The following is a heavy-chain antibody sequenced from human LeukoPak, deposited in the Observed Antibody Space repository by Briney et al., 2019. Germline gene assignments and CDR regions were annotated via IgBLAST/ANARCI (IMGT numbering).Heavy chain of an antibody. CDR3: ARGGGCSSTSCYFRY. J-gene: IGHJ4*02. D-gene: IGHD2-2*01. Sequence: SETLPLTCAVYGGSFSGYYWSWIRQPPGKGLEWIGEINHSGSTNYNPSLKSRVTISVDTSKNQFSLKLSSVTAADTAVYYCARGGGCSSTSCYFRYWGQGTLVTVSS. CDR2: INHSGST. CDR1: GGSFSGYY. V-gene: IGHV4-34*01.